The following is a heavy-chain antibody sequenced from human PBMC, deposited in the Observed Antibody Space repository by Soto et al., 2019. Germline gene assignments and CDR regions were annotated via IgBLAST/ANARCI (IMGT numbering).Heavy chain of an antibody. D-gene: IGHD5-12*01. J-gene: IGHJ4*02. CDR3: ARTSPTGSTFSGYDAFDY. Sequence: QVHLVQSGAEVKKPGSSVKVSCKASGGPFRNAIITWVRQAPGQGLEWMGRIVSLLNTATYAQKFQDRLTITADRSTGTAYMELNSLISEDTAVYYCARTSPTGSTFSGYDAFDYWGQGTLVTVS. CDR2: IVSLLNTA. CDR1: GGPFRNAI. V-gene: IGHV1-69*08.